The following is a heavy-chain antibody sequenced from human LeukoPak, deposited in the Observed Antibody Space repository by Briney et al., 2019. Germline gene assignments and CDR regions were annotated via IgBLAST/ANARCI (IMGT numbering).Heavy chain of an antibody. CDR3: AREKGYGNYFDY. J-gene: IGHJ4*02. CDR2: INPSGGST. CDR1: GYTFTSYY. V-gene: IGHV1-46*01. Sequence: ASVKVSCKASGYTFTSYYMHWVRQAPGQGLEWMGIINPSGGSTSYAQKFQGRVTITADESTSTAYMELSSLRSEDTAVYYCAREKGYGNYFDYWGQGTLVTVSS. D-gene: IGHD4-17*01.